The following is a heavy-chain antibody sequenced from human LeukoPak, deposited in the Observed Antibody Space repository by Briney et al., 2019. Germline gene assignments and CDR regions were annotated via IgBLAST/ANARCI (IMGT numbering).Heavy chain of an antibody. V-gene: IGHV3-30-3*01. D-gene: IGHD6-13*01. J-gene: IGHJ4*02. CDR3: ARDPGTDYFDY. CDR2: ISYDGSNK. CDR1: GFTFSSYA. Sequence: GRSLRLSCAASGFTFSSYAMHWVRQDPGKGLEWVAVISYDGSNKYYADSVKGRFTISRDNSKNTLYLQMNSLRAEDTAVYSCARDPGTDYFDYWGQGTLVTVSS.